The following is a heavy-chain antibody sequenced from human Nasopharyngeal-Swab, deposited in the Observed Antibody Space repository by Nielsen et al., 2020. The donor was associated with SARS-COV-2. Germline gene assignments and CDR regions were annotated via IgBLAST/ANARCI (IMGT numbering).Heavy chain of an antibody. CDR2: ISYDGSNK. D-gene: IGHD3-22*01. Sequence: VRQAPGKGLEWVAVISYDGSNKYYADSVKGRFTISRDNSKNTLYLQMNSLRAEDTAVYYCARDKTYYYDSSGYSQDYWGQGTLVTVSS. J-gene: IGHJ4*02. V-gene: IGHV3-30*03. CDR3: ARDKTYYYDSSGYSQDY.